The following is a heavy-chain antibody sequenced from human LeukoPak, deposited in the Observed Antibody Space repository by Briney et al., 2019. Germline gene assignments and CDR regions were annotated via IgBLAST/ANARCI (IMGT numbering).Heavy chain of an antibody. Sequence: GGSLRLSCAASGLTFSNYGMHWVRQAPGKGLEWMAVIWYDGSYKYYGDSVKGRFTISRDNSKNTLYLQMNSLRAEDTAVYYCARGYDSWSGVFDYWGQGTVVTVSS. CDR3: ARGYDSWSGVFDY. J-gene: IGHJ4*02. D-gene: IGHD3-3*01. CDR1: GLTFSNYG. V-gene: IGHV3-33*01. CDR2: IWYDGSYK.